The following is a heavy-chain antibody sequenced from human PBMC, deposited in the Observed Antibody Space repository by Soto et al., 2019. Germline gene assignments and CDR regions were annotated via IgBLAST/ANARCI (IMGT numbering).Heavy chain of an antibody. V-gene: IGHV1-18*01. CDR2: ISAYNGNT. J-gene: IGHJ4*02. CDR1: GYTFTSYG. D-gene: IGHD1-26*01. CDR3: ARESAASGSLSL. Sequence: QVQLVQSGAEVKKPGASVKVSCKASGYTFTSYGISWVRQAPGQGLEWMGWISAYNGNTNYAQKLQGRVTMTPDTATSTAYMELRSLSSADTAVYYCARESAASGSLSLWGPGTLVTFSS.